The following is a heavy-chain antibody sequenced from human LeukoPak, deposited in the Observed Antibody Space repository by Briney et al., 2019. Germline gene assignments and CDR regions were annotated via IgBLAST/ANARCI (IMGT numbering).Heavy chain of an antibody. D-gene: IGHD4-17*01. CDR3: AKDLGYGDYDSYYYGMDV. J-gene: IGHJ6*02. Sequence: GGSLRLSCAASGFTFSSYAMSWVRQAPGEGLEWVSAISGSGGSTYYADSVKGRFTISRDNSKNTLYLQMNSLRAEDTAVYYCAKDLGYGDYDSYYYGMDVWGQGTTVTVSS. CDR1: GFTFSSYA. V-gene: IGHV3-23*01. CDR2: ISGSGGST.